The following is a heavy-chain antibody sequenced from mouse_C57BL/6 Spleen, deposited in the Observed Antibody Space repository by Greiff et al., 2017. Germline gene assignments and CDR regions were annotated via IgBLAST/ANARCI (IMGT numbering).Heavy chain of an antibody. CDR1: GYTFTSYT. CDR2: INPSSGYT. J-gene: IGHJ2*01. Sequence: QVQLQQSGAELARPGASVKMSCKASGYTFTSYTMHWVKQRPGQGLEWIGYINPSSGYTKYNQKFKDKATLTADKSSSTAYMQLSSLTSEDSAVYYCARGATVSHFDYWGQGTTLTVSS. CDR3: ARGATVSHFDY. D-gene: IGHD1-1*01. V-gene: IGHV1-4*01.